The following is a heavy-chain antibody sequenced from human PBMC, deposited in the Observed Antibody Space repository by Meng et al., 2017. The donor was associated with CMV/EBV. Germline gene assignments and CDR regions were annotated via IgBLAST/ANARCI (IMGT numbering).Heavy chain of an antibody. CDR1: GFSLSTSGVG. J-gene: IGHJ4*02. CDR2: IYWNDDK. V-gene: IGHV2-5*01. Sequence: SGPTLVKPTQTLTLTCTFSGFSLSTSGVGVGWIRQPPGKALEWLALIYWNDDKRYSPSLKSRLTITKDTSKNQEVLTMTNMDPVDTATYYCAHVGPNSSSWSTSFDYWGQGTLVTVSS. D-gene: IGHD6-13*01. CDR3: AHVGPNSSSWSTSFDY.